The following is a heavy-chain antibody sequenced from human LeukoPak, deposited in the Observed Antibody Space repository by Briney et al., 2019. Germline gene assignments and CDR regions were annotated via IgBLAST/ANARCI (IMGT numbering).Heavy chain of an antibody. V-gene: IGHV3-21*01. CDR1: GFTFSSDA. D-gene: IGHD2-15*01. Sequence: GRSLRLSCAASGFTFSSDAMHWVRQAPGKGLEWVSAISGSGGSTYYADSVKGRFTISRDNAKNSLYLQMNSLRAEDTAVYYCARDAVVVVAATRFPVDYWGQGTLVTVSS. CDR3: ARDAVVVVAATRFPVDY. J-gene: IGHJ4*02. CDR2: ISGSGGST.